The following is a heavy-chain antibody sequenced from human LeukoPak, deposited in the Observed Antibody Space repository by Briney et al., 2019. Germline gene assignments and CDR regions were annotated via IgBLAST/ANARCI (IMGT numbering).Heavy chain of an antibody. CDR3: ARVTSRLGVCDY. D-gene: IGHD2-8*01. CDR2: IYHSGST. J-gene: IGHJ4*02. Sequence: PSETLSLTCTVSGYSISSGYYWGWIRQPPGNGLEWIGSIYHSGSTYYNPSLKSRVTISVDTSKNQFSLKLRSVTAADTAVYYCARVTSRLGVCDYWGQGSLVTVSS. CDR1: GYSISSGYY. V-gene: IGHV4-38-2*02.